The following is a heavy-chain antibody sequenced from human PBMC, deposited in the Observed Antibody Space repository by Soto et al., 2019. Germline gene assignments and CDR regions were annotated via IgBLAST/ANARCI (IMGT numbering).Heavy chain of an antibody. D-gene: IGHD1-1*01. V-gene: IGHV1-18*01. J-gene: IGHJ3*02. Sequence: QVQLVQSGAEVKKPGASVKVSCKASGYTFTSYGISWVRQAPGQGLEWMGWISAYNGNTNYAQKLQGRVTMTIDTSTSTDYMELRSLRSDDTAVYYCARDRGAALLEHAFDIWGQGTMVTVSS. CDR1: GYTFTSYG. CDR2: ISAYNGNT. CDR3: ARDRGAALLEHAFDI.